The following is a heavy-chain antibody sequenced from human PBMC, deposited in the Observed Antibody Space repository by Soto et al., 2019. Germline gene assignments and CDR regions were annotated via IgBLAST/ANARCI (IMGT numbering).Heavy chain of an antibody. D-gene: IGHD3-16*01. CDR1: MR. CDR3: ARGPSTSFCLGGAAGLRYWSSVSEFLLHRSSDL. V-gene: IGHV2-70*04. CDR2: IDSDDAK. J-gene: IGHJ2*01. Sequence: MRVSWIREPPGKALEWLARIDSDDAKFYSASLKTRLTISRDTSKNQVVLTMNNMDPSDTGTYYCARGPSTSFCLGGAAGLRYWSSVSEFLLHRSSDL.